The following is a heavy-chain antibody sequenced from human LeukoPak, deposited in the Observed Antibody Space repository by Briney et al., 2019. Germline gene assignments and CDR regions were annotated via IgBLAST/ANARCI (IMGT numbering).Heavy chain of an antibody. CDR3: ARDKVVGATFLDY. Sequence: GGSLRLSCAASGFTFSSHWMSWVRQAPGKGPEWVANIKQDGTEIYYVDSVKGRFTISRDNAKNSLYLQMNSLRDEDTAVYYCARDKVVGATFLDYWGQGTLVTVS. D-gene: IGHD1-26*01. V-gene: IGHV3-7*01. J-gene: IGHJ4*02. CDR2: IKQDGTEI. CDR1: GFTFSSHW.